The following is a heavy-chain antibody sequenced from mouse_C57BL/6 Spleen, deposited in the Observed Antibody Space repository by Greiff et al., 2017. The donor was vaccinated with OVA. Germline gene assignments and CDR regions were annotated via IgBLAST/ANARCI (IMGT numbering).Heavy chain of an antibody. CDR1: GFTFSSYA. CDR2: ISDGGSYT. Sequence: EVHLVESGGGLVKPGGSLKLSCAASGFTFSSYAMSWVRQTPEKRLEWVATISDGGSYTYYPDNVKGRFTISRDNAKNNLYLQMSHLKSEDTAMYYCARDGLGLGFYAMDYWGQGTSVTVSS. D-gene: IGHD4-1*01. CDR3: ARDGLGLGFYAMDY. V-gene: IGHV5-4*01. J-gene: IGHJ4*01.